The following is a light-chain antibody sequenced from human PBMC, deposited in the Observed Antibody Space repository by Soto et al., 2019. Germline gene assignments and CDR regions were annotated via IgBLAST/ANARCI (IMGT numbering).Light chain of an antibody. CDR1: QSISSW. J-gene: IGKJ5*01. CDR3: QQYNSYLIT. Sequence: DIQMTQSPSTLPASVGDRVTITCRASQSISSWLAWYQQKPGKAPKLLIYDASSLESGVPSRFSGSGSGTEFTLTISSLQPDDFATYCCQQYNSYLITFGQGTRLEIK. V-gene: IGKV1-5*01. CDR2: DAS.